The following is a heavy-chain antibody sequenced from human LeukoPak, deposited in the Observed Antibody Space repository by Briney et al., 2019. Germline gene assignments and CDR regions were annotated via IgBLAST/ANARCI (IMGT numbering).Heavy chain of an antibody. D-gene: IGHD3-10*01. CDR2: IRYDGSNK. CDR1: GFTFSSYG. V-gene: IGHV3-30*02. J-gene: IGHJ1*01. CDR3: ARDVMVRGVSAEYFQH. Sequence: GGSLRLSCAASGFTFSSYGMHWVRQAPGKGLEWVAFIRYDGSNKYYADSVKGRFTISRDNSKNTLYLQMNSLRAEDTAVYYCARDVMVRGVSAEYFQHWGQGTLVTVSS.